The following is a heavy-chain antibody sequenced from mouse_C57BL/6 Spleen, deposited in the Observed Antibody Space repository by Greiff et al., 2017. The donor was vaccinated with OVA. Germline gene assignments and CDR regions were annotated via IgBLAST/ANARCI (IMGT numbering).Heavy chain of an antibody. CDR1: GFTFSSYA. J-gene: IGHJ2*01. CDR2: ISDGGSYT. CDR3: ARDDGSDYVDY. D-gene: IGHD3-2*02. Sequence: EVKLVESGGGLVKPGGSLKLSCAASGFTFSSYAMSWVRQTPEKRLEWVATISDGGSYTYYPDNVKGRFTISRDNAKNNLYLQMNHLKSEDTAKYYCARDDGSDYVDYWGQGTTLTVSS. V-gene: IGHV5-4*01.